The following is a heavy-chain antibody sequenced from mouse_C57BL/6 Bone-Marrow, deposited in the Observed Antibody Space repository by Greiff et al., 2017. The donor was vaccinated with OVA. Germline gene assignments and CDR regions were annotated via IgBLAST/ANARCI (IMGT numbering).Heavy chain of an antibody. J-gene: IGHJ4*01. V-gene: IGHV5-15*01. D-gene: IGHD2-1*01. CDR2: ISNLAYSI. CDR1: GFTFSDYG. CDR3: ARGGNSPYAMDY. Sequence: EVQLVESGGGLVQPGGSLKLSCAASGFTFSDYGMAWVRQAPRKGPEWVAFISNLAYSIYYADTVTGRFTISRENAKNTLYLEMSSLRSEDTAMYYCARGGNSPYAMDYWGQGTSVTVSS.